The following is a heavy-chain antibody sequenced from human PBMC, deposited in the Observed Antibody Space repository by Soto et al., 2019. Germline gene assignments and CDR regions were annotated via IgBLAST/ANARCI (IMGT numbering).Heavy chain of an antibody. CDR2: IYYSGST. CDR1: GGSISSGDYY. J-gene: IGHJ6*02. D-gene: IGHD3-3*01. V-gene: IGHV4-30-4*01. Sequence: QVQLQESGPGLVKPSQTLSLTCTVSGGSISSGDYYWSWIRQPPGKGLEWIGYIYYSGSTYYNPSLKSRVTISVDTSKNQFSLKLSPVTAADTAVYYCAREKPRGITIFGVVLAGMDVWGQGTTVTVSS. CDR3: AREKPRGITIFGVVLAGMDV.